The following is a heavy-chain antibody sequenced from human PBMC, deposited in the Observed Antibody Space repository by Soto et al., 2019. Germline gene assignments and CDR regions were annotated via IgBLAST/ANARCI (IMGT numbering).Heavy chain of an antibody. Sequence: GGSLRLSCAASGFTFSDYYMSWIRQAPGKGLEWVSYISSSSSYTNYADSVKGRFTISRDNAKNSLYLQMNGLRAEDTAVYYCARGGFVYSFVGPKIPGYVYSGQGTLVTVSS. D-gene: IGHD2-15*01. V-gene: IGHV3-11*05. CDR2: ISSSSSYT. J-gene: IGHJ4*02. CDR1: GFTFSDYY. CDR3: ARGGFVYSFVGPKIPGYVY.